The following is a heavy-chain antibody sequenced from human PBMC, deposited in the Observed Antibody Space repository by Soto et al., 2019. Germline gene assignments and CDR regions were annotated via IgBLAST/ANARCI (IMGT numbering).Heavy chain of an antibody. V-gene: IGHV4-4*07. CDR3: ARDPGYCTNGVCYTSYYYYYGMDV. J-gene: IGHJ6*02. D-gene: IGHD2-8*01. CDR1: YGSISSYC. Sequence: PSETLSLTCSVSYGSISSYCWSWIRQPAGKGLEWIGRIYTSGSTNYNPSLKSRVTMSVDTSKNQFSLKLSSVTAADTAVYYCARDPGYCTNGVCYTSYYYYYGMDVWGQGTTVTVSS. CDR2: IYTSGST.